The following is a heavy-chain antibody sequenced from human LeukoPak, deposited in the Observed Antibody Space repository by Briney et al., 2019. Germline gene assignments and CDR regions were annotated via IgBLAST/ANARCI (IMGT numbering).Heavy chain of an antibody. V-gene: IGHV3-23*01. Sequence: GGXXRLSCAASGFTFSSYAMSWVRQAPGKGVEWVSAISGSGGSTYYADSVKGGLTIYRENYKNRVYLQMNSLRAEDTAVYYCAKDSRNVGADAFDIWGQGTMVTVSS. CDR1: GFTFSSYA. D-gene: IGHD1-26*01. CDR3: AKDSRNVGADAFDI. J-gene: IGHJ3*02. CDR2: ISGSGGST.